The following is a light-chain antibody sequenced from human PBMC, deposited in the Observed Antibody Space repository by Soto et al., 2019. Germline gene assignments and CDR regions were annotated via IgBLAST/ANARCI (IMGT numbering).Light chain of an antibody. J-gene: IGKJ1*01. Sequence: VVVTHSKISLSVTLGHPASISCRSSQGLVFSDGNTYLNWFQQRPGQSPRRLIYMVSNRDSGVPDRFSGSGSGIDFTLKIGRVEAEDVVVYYCMHGTHLLQTVCQGTNADIK. V-gene: IGKV2-30*01. CDR1: QGLVFSDGNTY. CDR3: MHGTHLLQT. CDR2: MVS.